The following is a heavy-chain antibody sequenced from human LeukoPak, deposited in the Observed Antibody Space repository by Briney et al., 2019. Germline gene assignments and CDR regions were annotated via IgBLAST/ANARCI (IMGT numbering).Heavy chain of an antibody. D-gene: IGHD1-26*01. V-gene: IGHV4-59*01. CDR2: IYYSGST. CDR1: GGSISSDY. CDR3: ARDPSGGLVGADHAFDI. Sequence: SETLSLTCTVSGGSISSDYWSWIRQPPGKGLEWIGYIYYSGSTNHNPSLKSRVTISVDTSKNQFSLKLSSVTAADTAVYYCARDPSGGLVGADHAFDIWGQGTMVTVSS. J-gene: IGHJ3*02.